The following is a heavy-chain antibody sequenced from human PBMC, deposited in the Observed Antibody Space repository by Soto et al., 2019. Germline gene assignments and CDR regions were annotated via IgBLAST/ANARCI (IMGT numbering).Heavy chain of an antibody. J-gene: IGHJ6*03. CDR3: ARGEAVAGTWRYYYYMDV. Sequence: ASVKVSCKASGGTFSSYAISWVRQAPGQGLEWMGWMNPNSGNTGYAQKFQGRVTMTRNTSISTAYMELSSLRSEDTAVYYCARGEAVAGTWRYYYYMDVWGKGTTVTVSS. V-gene: IGHV1-8*02. D-gene: IGHD6-19*01. CDR1: GGTFSSYA. CDR2: MNPNSGNT.